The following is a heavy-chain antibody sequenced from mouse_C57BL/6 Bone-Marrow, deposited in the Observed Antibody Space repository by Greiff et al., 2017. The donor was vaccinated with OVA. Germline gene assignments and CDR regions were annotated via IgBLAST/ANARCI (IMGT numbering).Heavy chain of an antibody. Sequence: QVQLQQSGAELARPGASVKMSCKASGYTFTSYTMHWVKQRPGQGLEWIGYINPSSGYAKYNQKFKDKATLTADKSSSTAYMQLSSLTSEDSAVYYCARDGTDYFDYWGQGTTLTVSS. CDR2: INPSSGYA. J-gene: IGHJ2*01. CDR3: ARDGTDYFDY. CDR1: GYTFTSYT. D-gene: IGHD4-1*01. V-gene: IGHV1-4*01.